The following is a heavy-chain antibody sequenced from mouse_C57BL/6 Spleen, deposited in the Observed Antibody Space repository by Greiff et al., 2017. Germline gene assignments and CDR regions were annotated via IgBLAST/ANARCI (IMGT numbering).Heavy chain of an antibody. CDR3: ARASGTRDAMDY. CDR2: IYPGDGDT. V-gene: IGHV1-80*01. J-gene: IGHJ4*01. CDR1: GYAFSSYW. Sequence: VKLQESGAELVKPGASVKISCKASGYAFSSYWMNWVKQRPGKGLEWIGQIYPGDGDTNYNGKFKGKATLTADKSSSTAYMQLSSLTSEDSAVYFCARASGTRDAMDYWGQGTSVTVSS. D-gene: IGHD4-1*01.